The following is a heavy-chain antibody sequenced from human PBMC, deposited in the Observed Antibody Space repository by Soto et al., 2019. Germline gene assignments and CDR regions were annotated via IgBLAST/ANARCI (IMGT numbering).Heavy chain of an antibody. Sequence: PGRSLRLSCSASGFTFSSYGMHWVRQAPGKGLEWVAVISYDGSNKYYADSVKGRFTISRDNSKNTLYLQMNSLRAEDTAVYYCAKGGGWLFDSFDYWGQGSLVTVSS. D-gene: IGHD6-19*01. V-gene: IGHV3-30*18. CDR2: ISYDGSNK. CDR3: AKGGGWLFDSFDY. CDR1: GFTFSSYG. J-gene: IGHJ4*02.